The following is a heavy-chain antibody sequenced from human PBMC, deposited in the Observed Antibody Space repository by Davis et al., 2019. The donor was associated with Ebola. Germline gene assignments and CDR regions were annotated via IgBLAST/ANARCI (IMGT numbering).Heavy chain of an antibody. CDR1: GGSISSYY. CDR3: ASSLSTYYYDSSGYYSRRSFDY. J-gene: IGHJ4*02. V-gene: IGHV4-59*01. D-gene: IGHD3-22*01. Sequence: SETLSLTCTVSGGSISSYYWSWIRQPPGKGLEWIGYIYYSGSTNYNPSLKSRVTISVDTSKNQFSLKLSSVTAADTAVYYCASSLSTYYYDSSGYYSRRSFDYWGQGTLVTVSS. CDR2: IYYSGST.